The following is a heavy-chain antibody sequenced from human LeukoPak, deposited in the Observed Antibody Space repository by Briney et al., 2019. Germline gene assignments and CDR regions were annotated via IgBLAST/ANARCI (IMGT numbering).Heavy chain of an antibody. D-gene: IGHD3-22*01. CDR3: VRDFSGYTYYMGI. Sequence: SETLSLTCTVSGGSINSGNYRWSWIRQPAGKGLEWIGRLYSSGSTKYNPSLKSRVTISGDTSDNQISLELSSVTAADTAVYYCVRDFSGYTYYMGIWGKGTTVTVSS. V-gene: IGHV4-61*02. CDR2: LYSSGST. CDR1: GGSINSGNYR. J-gene: IGHJ6*03.